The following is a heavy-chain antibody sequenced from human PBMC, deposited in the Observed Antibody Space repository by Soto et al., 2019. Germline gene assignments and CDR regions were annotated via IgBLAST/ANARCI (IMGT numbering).Heavy chain of an antibody. Sequence: GGSLRLSCAASGFTFSSYSMNWVRQAPGKGLEWVSYISSSSSTIYYADSVKGRFTISRDNAKNSLYLQMNSLRDEDTAVYYCARDSRVWYYYDSSGYLFFDPWGQGTLVTVSS. CDR1: GFTFSSYS. CDR3: ARDSRVWYYYDSSGYLFFDP. J-gene: IGHJ5*02. CDR2: ISSSSSTI. D-gene: IGHD3-22*01. V-gene: IGHV3-48*02.